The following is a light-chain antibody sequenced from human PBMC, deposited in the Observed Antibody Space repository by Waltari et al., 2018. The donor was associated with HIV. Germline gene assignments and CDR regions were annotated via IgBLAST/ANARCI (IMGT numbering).Light chain of an antibody. J-gene: IGLJ2*01. V-gene: IGLV2-8*01. Sequence: QSTLTQPPSASGSPGQSVTISCTGTSSDIGGYNYVSWYQQHPGKAPKLIMTEATKRPSGVPDRFSGSQSCNMASLTVSGLQADDEALYYCSSFAPTNKFYVLFGGGTTLTVL. CDR3: SSFAPTNKFYVL. CDR1: SSDIGGYNY. CDR2: EAT.